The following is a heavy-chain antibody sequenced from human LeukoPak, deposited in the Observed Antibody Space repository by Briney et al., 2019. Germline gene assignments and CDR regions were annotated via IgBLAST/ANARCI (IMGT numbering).Heavy chain of an antibody. D-gene: IGHD5-12*01. J-gene: IGHJ4*02. V-gene: IGHV1-2*02. CDR3: AKKVRGPSHPLDF. CDR1: GYTFAGYA. Sequence: ASVKVSCKASGYTFAGYAIHWVRQAPGQGLEWMGWINPEKRDTGYAHKFQGRVTMTSDTSISTAYMELSSLRSDDTAVYYCAKKVRGPSHPLDFWGQGTLVTVSS. CDR2: INPEKRDT.